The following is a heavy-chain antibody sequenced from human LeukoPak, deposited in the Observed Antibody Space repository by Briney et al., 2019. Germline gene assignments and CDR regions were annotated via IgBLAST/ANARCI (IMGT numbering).Heavy chain of an antibody. J-gene: IGHJ6*02. V-gene: IGHV4-59*01. D-gene: IGHD6-19*01. CDR2: YSRST. Sequence: YSRSTNYNPSLKSRVTISVDTSKNQFSLKLSSVTAADTAVYYCARDSGYSSGWGYYYGMDVWGQGTTVTVSS. CDR3: ARDSGYSSGWGYYYGMDV.